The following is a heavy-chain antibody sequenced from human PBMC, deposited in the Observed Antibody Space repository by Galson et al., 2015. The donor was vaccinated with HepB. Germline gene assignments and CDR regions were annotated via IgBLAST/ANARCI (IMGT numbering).Heavy chain of an antibody. CDR3: ARDRGNEGVAIDAFDI. D-gene: IGHD2-21*01. V-gene: IGHV1-18*01. CDR1: GYTFTSYG. CDR2: ISAYNGNT. J-gene: IGHJ3*02. Sequence: SVKVSCKASGYTFTSYGISWVRQAPGQGLEWMGWISAYNGNTNYAQKLQGRVTMTTDTSTSTAYMELRSLRSDDTAVYYCARDRGNEGVAIDAFDIWGQGTMVTVSS.